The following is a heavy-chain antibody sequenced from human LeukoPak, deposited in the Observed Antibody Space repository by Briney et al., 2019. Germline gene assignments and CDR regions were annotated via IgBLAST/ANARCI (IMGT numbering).Heavy chain of an antibody. CDR1: GGSFSGYY. D-gene: IGHD3-10*01. J-gene: IGHJ4*02. V-gene: IGHV4-34*01. Sequence: SETLSLTCAVYGGSFSGYYWSWIRQPPGKGLEWIGEINHSGSTNYNPSLKSRVTISVDTSKNQFSLKLSSVTAADTAVYYCARTPPYYYGSGSPRSALDYWGQGTLVTVSS. CDR3: ARTPPYYYGSGSPRSALDY. CDR2: INHSGST.